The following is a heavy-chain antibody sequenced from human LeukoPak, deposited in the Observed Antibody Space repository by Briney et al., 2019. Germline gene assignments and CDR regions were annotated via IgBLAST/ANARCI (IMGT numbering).Heavy chain of an antibody. J-gene: IGHJ4*02. Sequence: GGSLRLSCEASGFTFSGYWMHWVRQAPGKGLVWVSRINSDGSRTTYADSVKGRFTISRNNAEKTLFLQMNSLRAEDTAVYYCARESSGIAAAGTGNPFDYWGQGTLVTVSS. CDR1: GFTFSGYW. CDR2: INSDGSRT. D-gene: IGHD6-13*01. CDR3: ARESSGIAAAGTGNPFDY. V-gene: IGHV3-74*01.